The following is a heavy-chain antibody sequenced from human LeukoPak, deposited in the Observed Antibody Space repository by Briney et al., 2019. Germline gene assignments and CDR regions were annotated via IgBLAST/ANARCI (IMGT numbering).Heavy chain of an antibody. CDR3: AKGGTVTRLGYFDY. CDR2: ISASGGGT. Sequence: HPGGSLRLSCAASGFTFNSYAMSWVRQAPGKGLEWVSGISASGGGTYYADSVKGRFTISRDNSKNTLYLQMNSLRAEDTAGYFCAKGGTVTRLGYFDYWGQGALVTVSS. V-gene: IGHV3-23*01. J-gene: IGHJ4*02. CDR1: GFTFNSYA. D-gene: IGHD4-17*01.